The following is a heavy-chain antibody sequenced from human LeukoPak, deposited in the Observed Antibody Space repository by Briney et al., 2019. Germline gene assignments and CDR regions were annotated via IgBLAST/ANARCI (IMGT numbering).Heavy chain of an antibody. CDR2: IYTSGST. CDR3: ARGGSMVRGVIPRDY. Sequence: PSQTLSLTCTASDGSISSGSYYWSWIRQPAGKGLEWIGRIYTSGSTNYNPSLKSRVTISVDTSKNQFSLKLSSVTAADTAVYYCARGGSMVRGVIPRDYWGQGTLVTVSS. CDR1: DGSISSGSYY. D-gene: IGHD3-10*01. J-gene: IGHJ4*02. V-gene: IGHV4-61*02.